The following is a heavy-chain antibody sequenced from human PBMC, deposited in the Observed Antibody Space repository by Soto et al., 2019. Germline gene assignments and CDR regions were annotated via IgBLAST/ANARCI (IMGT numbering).Heavy chain of an antibody. Sequence: QVQLVQSEGEVKKPGASVKISCRASGYTFTSYAINWVRQAPGQGLEWMGWISAHSGNTNYAQKVQGRVTMTTDTSTSTAYMELRSLRSDDTAIYYCARIAASGIVHDFDFWGQGTLVIVSS. CDR2: ISAHSGNT. J-gene: IGHJ4*02. CDR3: ARIAASGIVHDFDF. V-gene: IGHV1-18*01. CDR1: GYTFTSYA. D-gene: IGHD6-13*01.